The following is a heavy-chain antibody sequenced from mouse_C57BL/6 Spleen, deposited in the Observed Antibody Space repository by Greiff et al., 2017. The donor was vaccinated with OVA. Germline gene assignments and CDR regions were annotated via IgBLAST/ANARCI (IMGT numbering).Heavy chain of an antibody. CDR1: GYTFTEYT. V-gene: IGHV1-62-2*01. J-gene: IGHJ3*01. Sequence: VQLQQSGAELVKPGASVKLSCKASGYTFTEYTIHWVKQRPGQGLEWIGWFYPGSGSIKYNEKFKGKATLTADKSSSTVYMELSRLTSEDSAVDFCASHEVGYYDYDIAYWGQGTLVTVSA. D-gene: IGHD2-4*01. CDR2: FYPGSGSI. CDR3: ASHEVGYYDYDIAY.